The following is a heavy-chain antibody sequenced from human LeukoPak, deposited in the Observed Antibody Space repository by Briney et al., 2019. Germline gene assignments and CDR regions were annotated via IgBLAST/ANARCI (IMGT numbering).Heavy chain of an antibody. CDR1: GFALRTYA. V-gene: IGHV3-33*01. J-gene: IGHJ6*03. CDR3: AGETHSSSWYAYYYYYYMDV. D-gene: IGHD6-13*01. Sequence: PGGSLRLSCAASGFALRTYAVHWVRQAPGKGLEWVATMWSDGAKKYHADSLKGRFTISRDESKNTVHLQMNSLRVEDTALYYCAGETHSSSWYAYYYYYYMDVWGKGTTVTVSS. CDR2: MWSDGAKK.